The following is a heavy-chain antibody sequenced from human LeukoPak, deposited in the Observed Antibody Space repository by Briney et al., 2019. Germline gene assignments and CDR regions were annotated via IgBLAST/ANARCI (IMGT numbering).Heavy chain of an antibody. J-gene: IGHJ5*02. CDR2: MYRTGST. V-gene: IGHV4-59*01. CDR3: AREGTYGWYNWFDP. Sequence: SETLSLTCTASGGSISSYYWSWIRQPPGKGLEWIGYMYRTGSTNYNPSLKSRVTITPDTSKNQFFLRLTSVTAADTAVYYCAREGTYGWYNWFDPWGQGTLVTVSS. CDR1: GGSISSYY. D-gene: IGHD6-19*01.